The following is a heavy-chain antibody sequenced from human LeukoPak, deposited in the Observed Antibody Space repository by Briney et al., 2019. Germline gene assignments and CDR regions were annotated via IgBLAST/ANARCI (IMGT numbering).Heavy chain of an antibody. CDR3: LCSGGSCYSPFVRNWFDP. J-gene: IGHJ5*02. V-gene: IGHV1-69*13. Sequence: SVTVSCKASGYTFTSYAISWVRQAPGQGLEWMGGIIPIFGTANYAQKFQGRVTITADESTSTAYMELSSLRSEDTAVYYCLCSGGSCYSPFVRNWFDPWGQGTLVTVSS. CDR2: IIPIFGTA. D-gene: IGHD2-15*01. CDR1: GYTFTSYA.